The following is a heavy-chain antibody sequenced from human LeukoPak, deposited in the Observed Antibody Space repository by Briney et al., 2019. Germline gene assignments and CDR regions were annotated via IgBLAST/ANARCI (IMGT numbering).Heavy chain of an antibody. J-gene: IGHJ4*02. Sequence: GGSLRLSCTTSGFTFGDYAMSWVRQAPGKGLEWVSFIRRKAHGGTTEYAASVKGRFSSSRDDSKSIAYLQMNSLKTEDTAVYFCPRVTYYYDNSGYFHFDSWGQGSLVTVSS. CDR3: PRVTYYYDNSGYFHFDS. D-gene: IGHD3-22*01. CDR2: IRRKAHGGTT. V-gene: IGHV3-49*04. CDR1: GFTFGDYA.